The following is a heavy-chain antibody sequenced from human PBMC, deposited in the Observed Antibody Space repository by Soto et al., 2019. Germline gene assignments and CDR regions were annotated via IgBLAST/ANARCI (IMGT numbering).Heavy chain of an antibody. J-gene: IGHJ4*02. CDR2: ISAYNGNT. D-gene: IGHD3-9*01. V-gene: IGHV1-18*01. CDR1: GYTFTSYG. Sequence: ASVKVSCKASGYTFTSYGISWVRQAPGQGLEWLGWISAYNGNTNYAQKLQGRVTMTTDTSTSTAYMELRSLRSDDTAVYYCARDHYDILTGYHSLGSQNDYWGQGTLVTVSS. CDR3: ARDHYDILTGYHSLGSQNDY.